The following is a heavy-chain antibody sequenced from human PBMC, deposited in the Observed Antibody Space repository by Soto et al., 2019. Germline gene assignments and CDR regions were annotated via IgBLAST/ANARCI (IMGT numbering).Heavy chain of an antibody. V-gene: IGHV4-30-4*01. Sequence: SETLSLTCSVSGDYIHVGGYYWTWIRQRPGKGLEWMGYIYYTGKTYYNPSLESRLTMSVDRSKNQFSLRLTSVTAAYTAVYFCGRDLTSNANCTDPWGQGTLVTVSA. J-gene: IGHJ5*02. CDR1: GDYIHVGGYY. CDR2: IYYTGKT. D-gene: IGHD2-2*01. CDR3: GRDLTSNANCTDP.